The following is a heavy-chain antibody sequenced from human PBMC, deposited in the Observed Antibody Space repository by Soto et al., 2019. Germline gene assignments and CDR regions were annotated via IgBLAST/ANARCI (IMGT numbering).Heavy chain of an antibody. Sequence: HPGGSLRLSCAASGFTVDTYATSWVRQAPGKGLEWVSTITGTGITKKYTGSVEGRFTMSRDKSKNTVYLQMNSLRVDDTAVYFCARTGLGTQLWASHYYYGMDVWGRGTTVTVSS. J-gene: IGHJ6*02. V-gene: IGHV3-23*05. CDR1: GFTVDTYA. CDR2: ITGTGITK. CDR3: ARTGLGTQLWASHYYYGMDV. D-gene: IGHD7-27*01.